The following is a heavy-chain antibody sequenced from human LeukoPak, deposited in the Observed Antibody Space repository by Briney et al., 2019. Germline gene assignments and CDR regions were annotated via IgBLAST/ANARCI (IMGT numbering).Heavy chain of an antibody. CDR3: ARDPYSSSPFFDY. Sequence: GGSLRLSCAASGFTFSSYAMHWVRQAPGKGLEWVAVISYDGSNKYYADSVKGRFTISRDNSKNTLYLQMNSLRAEDTAVYYCARDPYSSSPFFDYWGQGTLVTVSS. V-gene: IGHV3-30-3*01. J-gene: IGHJ4*02. CDR1: GFTFSSYA. D-gene: IGHD6-6*01. CDR2: ISYDGSNK.